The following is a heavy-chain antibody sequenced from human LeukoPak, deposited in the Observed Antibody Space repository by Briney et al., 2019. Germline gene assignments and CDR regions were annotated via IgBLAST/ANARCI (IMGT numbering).Heavy chain of an antibody. CDR2: INHSGST. J-gene: IGHJ4*02. D-gene: IGHD1-14*01. CDR3: ARGRSSRNRPRLDY. CDR1: GGSFSGYY. Sequence: SGTLSLTCAVYGGSFSGYYWSWIRQPPGKGLEWIGEINHSGSTNYNPSLKSRVTISVDTSKNQFSLKLSSVTAADTAVYYCARGRSSRNRPRLDYWGQGTLVTVSS. V-gene: IGHV4-34*01.